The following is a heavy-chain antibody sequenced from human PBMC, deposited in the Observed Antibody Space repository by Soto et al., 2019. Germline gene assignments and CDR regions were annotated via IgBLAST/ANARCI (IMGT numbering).Heavy chain of an antibody. V-gene: IGHV5-51*01. D-gene: IGHD6-13*01. CDR1: GYSFTSYW. CDR2: IYPGDSDT. CDR3: VAAADPWNYGMDV. J-gene: IGHJ6*02. Sequence: PXESLKISFKGSGYSFTSYWIGWVRQIPGKGLEWMGIIYPGDSDTRYSPSFQGQVTISADKSISTAYLQWSSLKASDTAMYYCVAAADPWNYGMDVWGQGTTVTVSS.